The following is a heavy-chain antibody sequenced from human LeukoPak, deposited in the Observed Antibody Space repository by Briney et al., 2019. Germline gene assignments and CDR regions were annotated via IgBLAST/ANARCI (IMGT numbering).Heavy chain of an antibody. CDR3: AKDVFPMVRGAIDY. D-gene: IGHD3-10*01. Sequence: GGSLRLSCAASGFTFSTYAMTWVRQAPGKGLEWVSGISGSGHRTYYADSVKGRFTISRDNSKNTLYLQMNSLRAEDTAVYYCAKDVFPMVRGAIDYWGQGTLVTVSS. CDR1: GFTFSTYA. CDR2: ISGSGHRT. J-gene: IGHJ4*02. V-gene: IGHV3-23*01.